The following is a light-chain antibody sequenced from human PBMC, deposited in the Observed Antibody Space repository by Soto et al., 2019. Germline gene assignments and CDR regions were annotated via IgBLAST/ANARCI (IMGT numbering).Light chain of an antibody. CDR2: QDS. V-gene: IGLV3-1*01. CDR1: KLGDKY. Sequence: SYELTQPPSVSVSPGQTASITCSGDKLGDKYACWYQQKPGQSPVLVIYQDSKRPSGIPERFSGSNSGNTATLTICGTQDMDEADYYCQAWDSSTRVFGGGTKLTVL. CDR3: QAWDSSTRV. J-gene: IGLJ2*01.